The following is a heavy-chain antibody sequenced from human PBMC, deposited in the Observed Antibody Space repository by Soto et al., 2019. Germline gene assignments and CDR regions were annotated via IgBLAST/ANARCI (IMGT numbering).Heavy chain of an antibody. CDR2: IYPGDSDT. J-gene: IGHJ5*02. CDR3: ARLGGYCGGDCYSSYNWFDP. D-gene: IGHD2-21*02. V-gene: IGHV5-51*01. Sequence: PGESLKISCKGSGYSFTSYWIGWVRQMPGKGLEWMGIIYPGDSDTRYSPSFQGQVTISADKSISTAYLQWSSLKASDTAMYYCARLGGYCGGDCYSSYNWFDPWGQGTLVTVSS. CDR1: GYSFTSYW.